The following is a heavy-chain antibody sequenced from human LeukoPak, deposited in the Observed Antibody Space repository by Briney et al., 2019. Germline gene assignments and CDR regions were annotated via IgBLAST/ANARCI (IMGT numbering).Heavy chain of an antibody. CDR2: ISSSSSYI. Sequence: PGGSLRLSCAASGFTFSSYSMNWVRQAPGKGLEWVSSISSSSSYIYYADSVKGRFTISRDNAKNSLYLQMNSLRAEDTAVYYCARLSGYSGYRMIFDYWGQGTLVTVSS. CDR1: GFTFSSYS. CDR3: ARLSGYSGYRMIFDY. D-gene: IGHD5-12*01. V-gene: IGHV3-21*01. J-gene: IGHJ4*02.